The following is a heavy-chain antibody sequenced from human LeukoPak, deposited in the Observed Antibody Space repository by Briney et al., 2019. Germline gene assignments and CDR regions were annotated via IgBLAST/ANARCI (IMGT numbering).Heavy chain of an antibody. CDR1: GFTVSSNY. Sequence: GGSLRLSCAASGFTVSSNYMSWVRQAPGKGLEWVANIKQDGSEKYYVDSVKGRFTISRDNAKNSLYLQMNSLRAEDTAVYYCARDKWLVDYWGQGTLVTVSS. V-gene: IGHV3-7*01. CDR2: IKQDGSEK. CDR3: ARDKWLVDY. J-gene: IGHJ4*02. D-gene: IGHD6-19*01.